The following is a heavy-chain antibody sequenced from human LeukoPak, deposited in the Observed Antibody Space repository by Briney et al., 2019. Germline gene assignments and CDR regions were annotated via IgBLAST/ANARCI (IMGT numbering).Heavy chain of an antibody. V-gene: IGHV3-49*04. D-gene: IGHD3-22*01. Sequence: GGSLRLSCTASGFTFGDYAMSWVRQAPGKGLEWVGFIRSKAYGGTTEYAASVKGRFTISRDDSKSIAYLQMNSLKTEDTAVYYCTRDGSSGYRYYFDYWGQGTLVTVSS. CDR3: TRDGSSGYRYYFDY. CDR1: GFTFGDYA. CDR2: IRSKAYGGTT. J-gene: IGHJ4*02.